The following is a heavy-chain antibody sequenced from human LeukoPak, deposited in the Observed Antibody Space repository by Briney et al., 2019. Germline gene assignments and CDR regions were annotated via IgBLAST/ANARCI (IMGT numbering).Heavy chain of an antibody. Sequence: SETLSLTCTVSGVSISTYYWSWIRQPPGKGPEWIGYIYSSGTTNYNPSLKSRVTISIDTSKNEFSLKLTSVTAADTAVYYCAGKEGEIAAAGTRDYYYYMDVWGKGTTVTVSS. V-gene: IGHV4-59*08. CDR3: AGKEGEIAAAGTRDYYYYMDV. CDR2: IYSSGTT. D-gene: IGHD6-13*01. CDR1: GVSISTYY. J-gene: IGHJ6*03.